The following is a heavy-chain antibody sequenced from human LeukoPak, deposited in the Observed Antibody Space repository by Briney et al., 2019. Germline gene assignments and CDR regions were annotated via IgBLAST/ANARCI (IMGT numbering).Heavy chain of an antibody. J-gene: IGHJ4*02. CDR2: IYSDGST. Sequence: PGGSLRLSCAVSGFTVSSNYMSWVRQAPGKGLEWVSVIYSDGSTYYMDSVKGRFTISRDNSKNKLYLQMNSLRAEDTAVYFCARVRYYGSGTYFFDYWGQGTLVTVSS. CDR1: GFTVSSNY. CDR3: ARVRYYGSGTYFFDY. V-gene: IGHV3-53*01. D-gene: IGHD3-10*01.